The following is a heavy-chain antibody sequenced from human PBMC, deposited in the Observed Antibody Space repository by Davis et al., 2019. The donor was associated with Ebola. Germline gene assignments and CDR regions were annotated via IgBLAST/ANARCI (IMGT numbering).Heavy chain of an antibody. D-gene: IGHD4-17*01. CDR3: ARGGTVTSTPLDH. V-gene: IGHV3-74*01. CDR2: INSDGSIT. CDR1: GFTFSSYW. J-gene: IGHJ4*02. Sequence: GESLKISCAASGFTFSSYWMHWVRQVPGKGLVWVSRINSDGSITGYAGSVKGRFTFSRDNAKNTLYLQMNSLRAEDTAVYYCARGGTVTSTPLDHWGQGTLVTVSS.